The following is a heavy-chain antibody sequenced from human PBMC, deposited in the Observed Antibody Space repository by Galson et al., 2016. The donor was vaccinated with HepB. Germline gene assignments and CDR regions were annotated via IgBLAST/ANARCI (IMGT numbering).Heavy chain of an antibody. CDR1: GGTFIRDA. Sequence: SVKVSCKASGGTFIRDAISWVRQAPGQGLEWMGGIIPILGTTNYAQKFQGRVTITADESTSTAYMEFSSLKSEDTAVYYWASGYDILATPTYGMVVGGQGTTVIVSS. D-gene: IGHD3-9*01. V-gene: IGHV1-69*13. J-gene: IGHJ6*02. CDR2: IIPILGTT. CDR3: ASGYDILATPTYGMVV.